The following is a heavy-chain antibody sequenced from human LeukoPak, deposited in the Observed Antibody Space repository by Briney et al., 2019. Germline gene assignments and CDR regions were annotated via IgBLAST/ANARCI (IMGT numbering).Heavy chain of an antibody. J-gene: IGHJ3*01. CDR2: INREGSEK. Sequence: PGGSLRLSCAASGFTFSNYWMIWVRQAPGKGLEWVANINREGSEKHYADSVNGRFTISRDNAKNSMFLQMNSLRVDDTAMYYCVRDSGAYGSVYYDAFDFWGQGTVVTVSS. V-gene: IGHV3-7*01. CDR1: GFTFSNYW. CDR3: VRDSGAYGSVYYDAFDF. D-gene: IGHD5/OR15-5a*01.